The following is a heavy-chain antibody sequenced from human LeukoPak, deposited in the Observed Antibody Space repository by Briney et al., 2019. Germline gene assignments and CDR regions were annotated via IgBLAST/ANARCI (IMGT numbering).Heavy chain of an antibody. Sequence: GASVKVSCKASGYTFTSYDINWVRQATGQGLEWMGWMNPNSGNTGYAQKFQGRVTMTRDTSISTAYMELSRLRSDDTAVYYCARDPYYYDSSGYDYREDAFDIWGQGTMVTVSS. D-gene: IGHD3-22*01. J-gene: IGHJ3*02. CDR2: MNPNSGNT. CDR3: ARDPYYYDSSGYDYREDAFDI. CDR1: GYTFTSYD. V-gene: IGHV1-8*01.